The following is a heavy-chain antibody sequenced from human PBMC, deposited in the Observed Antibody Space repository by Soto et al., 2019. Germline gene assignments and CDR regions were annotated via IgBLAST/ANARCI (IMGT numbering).Heavy chain of an antibody. CDR1: GFAVSSKY. D-gene: IGHD6-19*01. V-gene: IGHV3-53*01. CDR2: IYGGGTT. Sequence: EVQLVESGGGLIQPGGSLRLSCAASGFAVSSKYITWLRQAPGKGLEWVSVIYGGGTTYYADSVKGRFTISRDTSKNTLYLQMNSLRAEDTAVYYCVQTTGWPGFDFWGQGTLVTVSS. CDR3: VQTTGWPGFDF. J-gene: IGHJ4*02.